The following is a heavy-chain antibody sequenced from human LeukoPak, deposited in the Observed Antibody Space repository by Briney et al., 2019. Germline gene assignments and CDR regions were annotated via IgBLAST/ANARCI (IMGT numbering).Heavy chain of an antibody. V-gene: IGHV4-39*01. Sequence: SEALSLTCAVSGDYISSSRYYWGCIRQSPGTGLRWIGDIYHSGRTYYNPSLKSRVAISIDTSKYQFSLRLRSMTAADTAVFYCARRRYYDSTGYFEWGRGTLVTVSS. J-gene: IGHJ1*01. D-gene: IGHD3-22*01. CDR2: IYHSGRT. CDR1: GDYISSSRYY. CDR3: ARRRYYDSTGYFE.